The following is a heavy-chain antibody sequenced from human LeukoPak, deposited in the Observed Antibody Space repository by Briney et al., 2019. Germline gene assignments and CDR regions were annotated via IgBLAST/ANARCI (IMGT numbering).Heavy chain of an antibody. CDR1: GFTFSSYS. Sequence: GGSLRLSCAASGFTFSSYSMNWVRQAPGKGLEWVSYISSSSTIYYADSVKGRFTISRDNAKNSLYLQMNSLRAEDTAVYYCATDWFDPWGQGTLVTVSS. CDR2: ISSSSTI. J-gene: IGHJ5*02. CDR3: ATDWFDP. V-gene: IGHV3-48*04.